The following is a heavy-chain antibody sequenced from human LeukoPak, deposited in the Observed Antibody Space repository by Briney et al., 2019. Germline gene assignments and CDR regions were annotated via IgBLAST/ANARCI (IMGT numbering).Heavy chain of an antibody. Sequence: SVKVSCKASGGTFRRFAMSWVRQAPGQGLEWMGGIIPIFGSANYAQKFQGRVTITADESTSTAYMELSNLRSEDTGVYYCARDPVEMATIEFDHWGQGTLVTVSS. J-gene: IGHJ4*02. CDR2: IIPIFGSA. CDR1: GGTFRRFA. D-gene: IGHD5-24*01. CDR3: ARDPVEMATIEFDH. V-gene: IGHV1-69*13.